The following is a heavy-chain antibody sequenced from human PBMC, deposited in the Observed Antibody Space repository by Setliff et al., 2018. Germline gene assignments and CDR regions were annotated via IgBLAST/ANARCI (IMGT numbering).Heavy chain of an antibody. V-gene: IGHV1-46*01. CDR1: GGTFISYA. J-gene: IGHJ5*02. CDR3: ARDPYSSSWYNWFDP. Sequence: ASVKVSCKASGGTFISYAISWVRQAPGQGLEWMGIINPSGGSTSYAQKFQGRVTMTRDTSTSTAYMELRSLRSDDTAVYYCARDPYSSSWYNWFDPWGQGTLVTVSS. D-gene: IGHD6-13*01. CDR2: INPSGGST.